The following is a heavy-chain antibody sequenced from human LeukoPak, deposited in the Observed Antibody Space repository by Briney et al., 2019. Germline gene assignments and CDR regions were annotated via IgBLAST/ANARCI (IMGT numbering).Heavy chain of an antibody. CDR1: GYTFTSYG. CDR2: ISAYNGNT. V-gene: IGHV1-18*01. CDR3: ARDQGCSSTSCYLGYYYYYYGMDV. D-gene: IGHD2-2*01. J-gene: IGHJ6*02. Sequence: ASVKVSCKASGYTFTSYGISWVQQAPGQGLEWMGWISAYNGNTNYAQKLQGRVTMTTDTSTSTAYMELRSLRSDDTAVYYCARDQGCSSTSCYLGYYYYYYGMDVWGQGTTVTVSS.